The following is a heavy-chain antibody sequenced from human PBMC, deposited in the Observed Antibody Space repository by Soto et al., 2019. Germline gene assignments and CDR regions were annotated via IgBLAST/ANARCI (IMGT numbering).Heavy chain of an antibody. J-gene: IGHJ6*02. Sequence: ASGPTLVNPTETLTLTCTVSGFSLSNARMGVSWIRQPPGKALEWLAHIFSNDEKSYSTSLKSRLTISKDTSKSQVVLTMTNMDPVDTATYYCARIVVVPAAPRGKTYYYYGMDVWGQGTTVTAP. CDR2: IFSNDEK. D-gene: IGHD2-2*01. V-gene: IGHV2-26*01. CDR3: ARIVVVPAAPRGKTYYYYGMDV. CDR1: GFSLSNARMG.